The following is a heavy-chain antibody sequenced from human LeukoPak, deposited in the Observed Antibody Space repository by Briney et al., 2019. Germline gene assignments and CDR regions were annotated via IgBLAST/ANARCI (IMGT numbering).Heavy chain of an antibody. V-gene: IGHV3-23*01. J-gene: IGHJ2*01. D-gene: IGHD2-2*01. CDR2: ITSSGGNA. CDR1: GFTFSSYA. CDR3: AKEITYCSRTSCYVYWYFDL. Sequence: PGGSLRLSCAASGFTFSSYAMSWVRQAPGEGLEWVSGITSSGGNADYADSVKGRFTISRDNSKNTLYLQMNSLRAEDTAIYYCAKEITYCSRTSCYVYWYFDLWGRGTLVTVSS.